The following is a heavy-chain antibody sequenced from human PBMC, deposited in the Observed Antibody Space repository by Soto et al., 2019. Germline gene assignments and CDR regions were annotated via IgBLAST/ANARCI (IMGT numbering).Heavy chain of an antibody. CDR2: IYWDDDK. CDR3: AHRRLYGWASAI. D-gene: IGHD3-10*01. V-gene: IGHV2-5*02. J-gene: IGHJ3*02. Sequence: QITLKESGPTLVKPTQTLTLTCTFSGFSLSTSGVGVGWIRQPPGKALEWLALIYWDDDKRYSPSLKSRLSITTHTSKNQVVLTMTNMDPVDTATYYCAHRRLYGWASAIWGQGTMVTVSS. CDR1: GFSLSTSGVG.